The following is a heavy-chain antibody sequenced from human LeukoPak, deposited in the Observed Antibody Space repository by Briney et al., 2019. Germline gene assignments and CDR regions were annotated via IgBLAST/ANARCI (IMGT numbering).Heavy chain of an antibody. V-gene: IGHV1-69*06. CDR2: IIPIFGTA. Sequence: GASVTVSCKASGGTFSSYAISWVRQAPGQGLEWMGGIIPIFGTANYAQKFQGRVTITADKSTSTVYMELSSLRSEDTAVYYCAFGGYDILTGYLDAFDIWGQGTMVTVSS. CDR1: GGTFSSYA. J-gene: IGHJ3*02. CDR3: AFGGYDILTGYLDAFDI. D-gene: IGHD3-9*01.